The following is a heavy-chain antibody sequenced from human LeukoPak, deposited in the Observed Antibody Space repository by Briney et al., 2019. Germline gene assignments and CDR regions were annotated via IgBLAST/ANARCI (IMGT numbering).Heavy chain of an antibody. CDR1: GYSISSGYY. V-gene: IGHV4-38-2*02. CDR2: IYYSGST. D-gene: IGHD3-10*01. CDR3: ARDPDVLLWFGEFPSWFDP. Sequence: PSETLSLTCTVSGYSISSGYYWGWIRQPPGKGLEWIGSIYYSGSTYYNPSLKSRVTISVDTSKNQFSLKLSSVTAADTAVYYCARDPDVLLWFGEFPSWFDPWGQGTLVTVSS. J-gene: IGHJ5*02.